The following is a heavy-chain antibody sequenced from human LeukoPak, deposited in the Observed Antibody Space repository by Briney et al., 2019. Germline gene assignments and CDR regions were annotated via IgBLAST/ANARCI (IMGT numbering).Heavy chain of an antibody. CDR3: ARAGTTVYDAFDI. V-gene: IGHV3-21*01. Sequence: GGSLRLSCAASGFTFSTYAMNWVRQAPGEGLKWVSCITGDSAYIYYADSVKGRFTISRDNSKNTLYLQMGSLRAEDMAVYYCARAGTTVYDAFDIWGQGTMVTVSS. CDR2: ITGDSAYI. CDR1: GFTFSTYA. J-gene: IGHJ3*02. D-gene: IGHD1-1*01.